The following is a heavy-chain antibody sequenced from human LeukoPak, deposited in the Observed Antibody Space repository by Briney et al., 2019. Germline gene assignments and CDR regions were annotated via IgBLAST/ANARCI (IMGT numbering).Heavy chain of an antibody. Sequence: SETLSLTCTVSGGSISSYYWSWPRQPPGQGLEWFGYIYYSGSTNYNPSLKSRVTISVDTSKNQFSLKLSSVTAADTAVYYCARALAGYSSGWDDAFDIWGQGTMVTVSS. CDR2: IYYSGST. D-gene: IGHD6-19*01. CDR1: GGSISSYY. V-gene: IGHV4-59*01. CDR3: ARALAGYSSGWDDAFDI. J-gene: IGHJ3*02.